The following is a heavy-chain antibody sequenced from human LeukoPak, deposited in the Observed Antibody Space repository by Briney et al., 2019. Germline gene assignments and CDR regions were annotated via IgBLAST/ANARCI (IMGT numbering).Heavy chain of an antibody. CDR3: ASGVVAATPNFDY. V-gene: IGHV1-69*04. J-gene: IGHJ4*02. Sequence: SVKVSCKASGGTFSSYAISWVRQAPGQGLEWMGRIIPILGIANYAQKFQGRVTITADKSTSTAYMELSSLRSEDTAVYYCASGVVAATPNFDYWGQGALVTVSS. D-gene: IGHD2-15*01. CDR1: GGTFSSYA. CDR2: IIPILGIA.